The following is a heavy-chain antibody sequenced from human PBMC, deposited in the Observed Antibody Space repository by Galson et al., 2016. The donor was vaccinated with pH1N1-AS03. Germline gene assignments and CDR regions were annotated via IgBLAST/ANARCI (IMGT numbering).Heavy chain of an antibody. CDR3: VRNDYENVDLQGFYFDY. V-gene: IGHV3-23*01. CDR2: ISGSGST. J-gene: IGHJ4*02. Sequence: SLRLSCAVSGFTFSSYAMSWVRQAPGKGLEWVSAISGSGSTYYADSVKGRFTISRDNSKNTLYLQMNSLRAEDTAFYYCVRNDYENVDLQGFYFDYWGQGTLVTVSS. CDR1: GFTFSSYA. D-gene: IGHD4/OR15-4a*01.